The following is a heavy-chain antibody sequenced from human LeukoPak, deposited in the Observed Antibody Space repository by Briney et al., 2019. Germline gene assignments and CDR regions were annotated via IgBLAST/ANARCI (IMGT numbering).Heavy chain of an antibody. D-gene: IGHD3-9*01. CDR1: GGTFSSYA. V-gene: IGHV1-69*13. CDR2: IIPIFGTA. J-gene: IGHJ5*02. Sequence: GASVKVSCKASGGTFSSYAISWVRQAPGQGLEWMGGIIPIFGTANYAQKFQGRVTITADESTSTAYMELSSLRSEDTAVYYCARDGHLRDILTGYYHWFDPWGQGTLVTVSS. CDR3: ARDGHLRDILTGYYHWFDP.